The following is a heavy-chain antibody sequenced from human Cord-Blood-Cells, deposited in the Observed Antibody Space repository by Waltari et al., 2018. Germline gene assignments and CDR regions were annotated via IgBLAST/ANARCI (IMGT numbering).Heavy chain of an antibody. CDR3: ARHYGVGELLFTFDN. D-gene: IGHD3-10*01. V-gene: IGHV4-39*01. CDR1: GGSISRSRYY. CDR2: IDYSGST. J-gene: IGHJ4*02. Sequence: QLQLQESGPGLVKTSETLSLTCTVSGGSISRSRYYWGWIRQPPGKGLEWIGGIDYSGSTSYTQTLQTRVTISVYTSKTQFSLKLRSVTVADSAVYYCARHYGVGELLFTFDNWGQGTLVTVSS.